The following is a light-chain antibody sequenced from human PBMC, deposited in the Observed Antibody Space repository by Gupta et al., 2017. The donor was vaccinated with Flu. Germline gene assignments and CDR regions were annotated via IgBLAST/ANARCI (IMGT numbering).Light chain of an antibody. V-gene: IGKV4-1*01. Sequence: DIVMTQYPDSLAVSLGERATINCKYSQSVLYSSNNKNYLAWYQQKPGQPPKLLIYWASTRESGVPDRFSGSGSGTDFTRTISSLQAEDVAVYYCQQYYSTPPRTFGQGTKVEIK. CDR2: WAS. J-gene: IGKJ1*01. CDR3: QQYYSTPPRT. CDR1: QSVLYSSNNKNY.